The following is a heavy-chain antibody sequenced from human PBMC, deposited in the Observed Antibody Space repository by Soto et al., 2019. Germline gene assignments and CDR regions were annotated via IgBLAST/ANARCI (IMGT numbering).Heavy chain of an antibody. J-gene: IGHJ5*02. CDR1: GYTFINFD. CDR2: MNPGSGKT. CDR3: ARMASAGTLNWFDP. V-gene: IGHV1-8*02. Sequence: QVQLVQSGAEVKEPGASVRVSCKASGYTFINFDISWVRQAAGQGLEWLGWMNPGSGKTGYASKFQGRVAMTRDASTGTSHLELDSLTSDDTAVYDSARMASAGTLNWFDPWGQGTLVTVSS. D-gene: IGHD3-10*01.